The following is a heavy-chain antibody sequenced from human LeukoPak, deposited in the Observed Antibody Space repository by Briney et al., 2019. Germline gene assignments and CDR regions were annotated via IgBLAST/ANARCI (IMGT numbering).Heavy chain of an antibody. CDR3: ARDRNYYDSSGYYSFRPSYNWFDP. Sequence: SETLSLTCTVSGGSISSSSYYWSWIRQPPGKGLEWIGEINHSGSTNYNPSLKSRVTISVDTSKNQFSLKLSSVTAADTAVYYCARDRNYYDSSGYYSFRPSYNWFDPWGQGTLVTVSS. CDR1: GGSISSSSYY. J-gene: IGHJ5*02. V-gene: IGHV4-39*07. CDR2: INHSGST. D-gene: IGHD3-22*01.